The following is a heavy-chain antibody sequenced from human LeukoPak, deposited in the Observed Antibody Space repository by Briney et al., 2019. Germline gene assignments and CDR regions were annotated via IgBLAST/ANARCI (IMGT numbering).Heavy chain of an antibody. D-gene: IGHD3-3*02. V-gene: IGHV1-69*06. Sequence: GASVKVSCKASGGTFSSYAISWVRQAPGQGLEWMGGIIPIFGTANYAQKFQGRVTITADKSTSTAYMELRSLRSDDTAVYYCARESTVLGAFDIWGQGTMVTVSS. CDR2: IIPIFGTA. J-gene: IGHJ3*02. CDR1: GGTFSSYA. CDR3: ARESTVLGAFDI.